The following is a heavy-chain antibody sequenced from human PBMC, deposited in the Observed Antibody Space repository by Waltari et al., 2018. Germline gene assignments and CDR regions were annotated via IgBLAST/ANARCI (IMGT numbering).Heavy chain of an antibody. J-gene: IGHJ3*02. D-gene: IGHD6-13*01. V-gene: IGHV4-59*08. CDR1: GGSISSYY. CDR3: ARSIAAAGTFLDAFDI. CDR2: IYYSGST. Sequence: CTVSGGSISSYYWSWIRQPPGKGLEWIGYIYYSGSTNYNPSLKSRVTISVDTSKNQFSLKLSSVTAADTAVYYCARSIAAAGTFLDAFDIWGQGTMVTVSS.